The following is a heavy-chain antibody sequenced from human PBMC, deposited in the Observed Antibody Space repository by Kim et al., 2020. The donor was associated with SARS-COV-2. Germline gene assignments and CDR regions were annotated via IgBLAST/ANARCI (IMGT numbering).Heavy chain of an antibody. Sequence: GGSLRLSCAASGFIFKNYWMHWVRQPPGKGLEWVSIISGEASSTRYADSVKGRFTISRDNAKNTLYLQMNNLRAEDTAVYYCVRDVAMAADVWGLGTQVT. D-gene: IGHD2-21*01. CDR1: GFIFKNYW. CDR3: VRDVAMAADV. J-gene: IGHJ4*02. CDR2: ISGEASST. V-gene: IGHV3-74*01.